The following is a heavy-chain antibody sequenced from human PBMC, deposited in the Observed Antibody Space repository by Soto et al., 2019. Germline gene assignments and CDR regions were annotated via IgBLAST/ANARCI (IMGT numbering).Heavy chain of an antibody. D-gene: IGHD1-26*01. CDR2: ISAYNGNT. Sequence: GASVKVSCKASGYTFTSYGISWVRQAPGQGLEWMGWISAYNGNTNYAQKLQGRVTMTTDTSTSTAYMELRSLRSDDTAVYYCARASGYGWEGELLADFDYWGQGTLVTVSS. J-gene: IGHJ4*02. CDR3: ARASGYGWEGELLADFDY. V-gene: IGHV1-18*01. CDR1: GYTFTSYG.